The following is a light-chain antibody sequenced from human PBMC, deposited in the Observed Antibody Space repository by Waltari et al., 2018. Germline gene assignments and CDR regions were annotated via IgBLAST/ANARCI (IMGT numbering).Light chain of an antibody. Sequence: QSVLTQPPSASGLPGPKVRISCSGSSYNIGTNYVYWYQQLQGMAPKLLIYKNNQRPSGVPARFSGSKSGTSASLAISGLRAEDEADYFCAAWDDSLSGLTWVFGGGTRLTVL. CDR3: AAWDDSLSGLTWV. CDR2: KNN. CDR1: SYNIGTNY. V-gene: IGLV1-47*01. J-gene: IGLJ3*02.